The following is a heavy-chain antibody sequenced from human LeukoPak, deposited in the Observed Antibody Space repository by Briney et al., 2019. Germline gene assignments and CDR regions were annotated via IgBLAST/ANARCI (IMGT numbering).Heavy chain of an antibody. CDR1: GYTFTDYY. D-gene: IGHD5-12*01. J-gene: IGHJ5*02. CDR2: INPDSGGT. CDR3: ARRALFGDSGYDYNWFDP. V-gene: IGHV1-2*02. Sequence: ASVKVSCKASGYTFTDYYMHWVRQAPGQGFEWMGWINPDSGGTNYAQKFQGRVTRTRDTSISTAYMELSRLRSNDTAVYYCARRALFGDSGYDYNWFDPWGQGTLVTVSS.